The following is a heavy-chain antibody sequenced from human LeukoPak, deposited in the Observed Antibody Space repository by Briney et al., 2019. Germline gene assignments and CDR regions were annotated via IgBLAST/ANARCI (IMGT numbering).Heavy chain of an antibody. CDR1: GGSISSSNYY. V-gene: IGHV4-39*07. D-gene: IGHD3-22*01. CDR2: IYSSGNT. Sequence: PSETLSLTCSVSGGSISSSNYYLGWLRQPPGKGLEWIGHIYSSGNTYYNPSLKSRVTLSIDMSKNQFSLKLNSVTAADTAVYYCARGRTYYYDSSGYYSWISENRRWFDPWGQGTLVTVSS. J-gene: IGHJ5*02. CDR3: ARGRTYYYDSSGYYSWISENRRWFDP.